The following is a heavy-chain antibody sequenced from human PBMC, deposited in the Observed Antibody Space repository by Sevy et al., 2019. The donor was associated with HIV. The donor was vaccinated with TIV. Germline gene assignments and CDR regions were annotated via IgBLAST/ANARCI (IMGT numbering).Heavy chain of an antibody. V-gene: IGHV4-34*01. J-gene: IGHJ4*02. Sequence: SETLSLTCAVYGGSFSDYSWSWIRQPPGKGLEWIGEINHGGSTNYNPSLKSRVTISVDTSKNQFSLKLSAVTAADTDVYYCARWRGTRITMIVVVVTGYFDYWGQGTLVTVSS. CDR3: ARWRGTRITMIVVVVTGYFDY. CDR2: INHGGST. CDR1: GGSFSDYS. D-gene: IGHD3-22*01.